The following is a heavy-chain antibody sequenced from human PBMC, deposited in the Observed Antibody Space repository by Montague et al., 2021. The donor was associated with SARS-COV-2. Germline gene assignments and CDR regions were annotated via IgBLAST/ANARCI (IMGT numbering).Heavy chain of an antibody. CDR2: IYFSGSS. CDR1: GGSVSSSGYY. Sequence: SETLSLTCTVSGGSVSSSGYYWGWIRQPPGKGLEWIGSIYFSGSSYYNPSLESRVSISVDTSKNQFSLRLSSVTSADTAVYYCARRRRGGLVVAAPNWFDPWGQGTLVTVSS. V-gene: IGHV4-39*01. J-gene: IGHJ5*02. D-gene: IGHD2-15*01. CDR3: ARRRRGGLVVAAPNWFDP.